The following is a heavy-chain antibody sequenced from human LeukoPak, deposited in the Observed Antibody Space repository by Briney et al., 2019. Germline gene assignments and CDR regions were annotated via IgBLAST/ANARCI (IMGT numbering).Heavy chain of an antibody. Sequence: SGGSLRLSCAASGFTSSSYSMKWVRQAPGKGLEWVSTIRMTGGSTYYADSVKGRFTISRDNSKNTLHLQMNSLRAEDTAVYYCAKGGGITRPYFDYWGQGTLVTVSS. CDR2: IRMTGGST. CDR3: AKGGGITRPYFDY. V-gene: IGHV3-23*01. J-gene: IGHJ4*02. CDR1: GFTSSSYS. D-gene: IGHD3-16*01.